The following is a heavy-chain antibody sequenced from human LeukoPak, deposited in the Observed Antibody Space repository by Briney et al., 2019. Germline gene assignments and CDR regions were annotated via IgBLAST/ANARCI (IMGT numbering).Heavy chain of an antibody. D-gene: IGHD4-23*01. J-gene: IGHJ4*02. V-gene: IGHV4-61*02. CDR2: IYTSGST. CDR3: ARGPRKGLRWYSFDY. Sequence: SETLSLTCTVSGGSIRSGSYYWSWIRQPAGKGLEWIGRIYTSGSTNYNPSLKSRVTISVDRSKNQFSLKLSSVTAADTAVYYCARGPRKGLRWYSFDYWGQGTLVTVSS. CDR1: GGSIRSGSYY.